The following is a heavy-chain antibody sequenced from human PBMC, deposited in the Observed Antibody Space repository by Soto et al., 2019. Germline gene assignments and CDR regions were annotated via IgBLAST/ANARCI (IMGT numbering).Heavy chain of an antibody. Sequence: PGESLKISCKGSGYSFTSYWIAWVRQMPGKGLEWMGRIDPSDSYTNYSPSFQGHVTISADKSTSTAYMELRSLRSDDTAVYYCARDDKGNQLYYYAMDVWGQGTTVTVSS. D-gene: IGHD2-2*01. CDR2: IDPSDSYT. CDR1: GYSFTSYW. V-gene: IGHV5-10-1*01. CDR3: ARDDKGNQLYYYAMDV. J-gene: IGHJ6*02.